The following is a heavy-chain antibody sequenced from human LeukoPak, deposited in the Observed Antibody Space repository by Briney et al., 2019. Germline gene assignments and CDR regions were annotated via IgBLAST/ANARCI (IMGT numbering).Heavy chain of an antibody. CDR2: INHSGST. Sequence: PSETLSLTCAVYDGSFSGYYWSWIRQPPGKGLEWIGEINHSGSTNYNPSLKSRVTISVDTSKNQFSLKLSSVTAADTAVYYCARGGGVVPAATPPDYWGQGTLVTVSS. J-gene: IGHJ4*02. V-gene: IGHV4-34*01. D-gene: IGHD2-2*01. CDR1: DGSFSGYY. CDR3: ARGGGVVPAATPPDY.